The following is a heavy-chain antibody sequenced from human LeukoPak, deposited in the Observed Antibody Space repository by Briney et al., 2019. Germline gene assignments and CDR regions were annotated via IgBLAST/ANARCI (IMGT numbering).Heavy chain of an antibody. CDR3: ARERDGPFDY. V-gene: IGHV4-39*07. CDR2: IYYSGST. Sequence: MSSETLSLTCTVSGGSISSSSYYWGWIRQPPGKGLEWIGSIYYSGSTYYNPSLKSRVTISVDTSKNQFSLKLSSVTAADTAVYYCARERDGPFDYWGQGTLVTVSS. J-gene: IGHJ4*02. CDR1: GGSISSSSYY. D-gene: IGHD5-24*01.